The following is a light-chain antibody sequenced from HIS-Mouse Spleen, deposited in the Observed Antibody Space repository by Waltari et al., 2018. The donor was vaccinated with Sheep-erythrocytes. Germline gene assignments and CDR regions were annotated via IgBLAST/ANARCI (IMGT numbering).Light chain of an antibody. CDR1: ISDVGGYNY. V-gene: IGLV2-8*01. J-gene: IGLJ3*02. CDR3: SSYAGSNWV. Sequence: QSALTQPPSASGSPGQSVTIPCTGTISDVGGYNYVSWYQQHPGKAPKLMIYEVSKRPSGVPDRFSGSKSGNTASLTVSGLQAEDEADYYCSSYAGSNWVFGGGTKLTVL. CDR2: EVS.